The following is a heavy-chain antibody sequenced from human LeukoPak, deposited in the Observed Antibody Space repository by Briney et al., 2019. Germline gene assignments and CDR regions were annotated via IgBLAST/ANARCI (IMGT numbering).Heavy chain of an antibody. D-gene: IGHD7-27*01. V-gene: IGHV4-30-2*01. CDR3: ATLGIQGQADDY. CDR2: IYHSGST. Sequence: PSQTLSLACTVAGGSISSGGYYWRWIRQPPGKGLEWIGYIYHSGSTYYNPSLKSRVTISVDRSKNQFSLKLSSVTAADTAVYYCATLGIQGQADDYWGQGTLVTVSS. J-gene: IGHJ4*02. CDR1: GGSISSGGYY.